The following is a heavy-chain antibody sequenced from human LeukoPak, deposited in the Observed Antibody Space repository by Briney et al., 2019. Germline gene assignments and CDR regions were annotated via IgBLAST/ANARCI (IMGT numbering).Heavy chain of an antibody. J-gene: IGHJ4*02. CDR1: GGSFSSYY. CDR3: ARGTGGYSYGYLQTD. D-gene: IGHD5-18*01. Sequence: SETLSLTCAVYGGSFSSYYWSWIRQPPGKGLEWIGEINHSGSTNYNPSLKSRVTISVDTSKNQLSLKLSSVTAADTAVYYCARGTGGYSYGYLQTDWGQGTLVTVSS. CDR2: INHSGST. V-gene: IGHV4-34*01.